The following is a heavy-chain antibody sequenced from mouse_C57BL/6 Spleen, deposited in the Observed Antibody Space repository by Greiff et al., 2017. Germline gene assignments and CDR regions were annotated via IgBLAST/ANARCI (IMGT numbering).Heavy chain of an antibody. Sequence: EVKLMESGAELVRPGASVKLSCTASGFNIKDYYMHWVKQRPEQGLEWIGRIDPEDGDTEYAPKFQGKATMTADKSSNTAYLQLSSLTSEDTAVYYCTTSLYGSSDGGYYFDYWGQGTTLTVSS. CDR1: GFNIKDYY. CDR2: IDPEDGDT. V-gene: IGHV14-1*01. CDR3: TTSLYGSSDGGYYFDY. J-gene: IGHJ2*01. D-gene: IGHD1-1*01.